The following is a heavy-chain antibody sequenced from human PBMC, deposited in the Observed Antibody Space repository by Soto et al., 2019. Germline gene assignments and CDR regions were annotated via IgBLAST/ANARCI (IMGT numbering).Heavy chain of an antibody. Sequence: EVQLVETGGGLIQPGGSLRLSCAASGFTVSSTYMGWVRQAPGKGLEWVSVIYSGGSTYYADSVKGRFTISRDNSKNTLYLQMNSLRAEDTAVYYCAREGGYYGSGSYSMDVWGQGTTVTVSS. CDR3: AREGGYYGSGSYSMDV. J-gene: IGHJ6*02. CDR1: GFTVSSTY. V-gene: IGHV3-53*02. CDR2: IYSGGST. D-gene: IGHD3-10*01.